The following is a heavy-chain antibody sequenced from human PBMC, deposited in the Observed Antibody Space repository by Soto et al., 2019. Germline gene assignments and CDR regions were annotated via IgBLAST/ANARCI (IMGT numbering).Heavy chain of an antibody. Sequence: SETLSLTCTVSGGSISSSSYYWGWIRQPPGKGLEWIGSIYYSGSTYYNPSLKSRVTISVDTSKNQFSLKLSSVTAADTAVYYCARRGVFPLGYCSSTSCPYYFDYWGQGTLVTVSS. CDR2: IYYSGST. CDR3: ARRGVFPLGYCSSTSCPYYFDY. D-gene: IGHD2-2*01. J-gene: IGHJ4*02. V-gene: IGHV4-39*01. CDR1: GGSISSSSYY.